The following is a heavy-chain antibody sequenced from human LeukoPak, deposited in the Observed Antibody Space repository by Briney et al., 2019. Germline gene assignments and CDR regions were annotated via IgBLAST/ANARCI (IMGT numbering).Heavy chain of an antibody. CDR1: GFTFSSYG. J-gene: IGHJ4*02. CDR2: ISYDGSNK. Sequence: GRSLRLSCAASGFTFSSYGMHWVRQAPGKGLEWVVVISYDGSNKYYADSVKGRFTISRDNSKNTLYLQMNSLRAEDTAVYYCAKELPGYSYGYTYYYDSSGYLDYWGQGTLVTVSS. CDR3: AKELPGYSYGYTYYYDSSGYLDY. D-gene: IGHD3-22*01. V-gene: IGHV3-30*18.